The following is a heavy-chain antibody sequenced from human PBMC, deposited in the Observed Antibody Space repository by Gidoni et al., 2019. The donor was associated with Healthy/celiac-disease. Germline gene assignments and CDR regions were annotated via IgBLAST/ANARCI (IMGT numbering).Heavy chain of an antibody. V-gene: IGHV1-24*01. CDR3: ATVIWDDSSGLGAFDI. CDR1: GYTLTELS. CDR2: FDPEDGET. Sequence: QVQLVQSGAEVKKPGASVKVSCTVSGYTLTELSMHWVRQAPGKGLEWMGGFDPEDGETIYAQKFQGRVTMTEDTSTDTAYMELSSLRSEDTAVYYCATVIWDDSSGLGAFDIWGQGTMVTVSS. D-gene: IGHD3-22*01. J-gene: IGHJ3*02.